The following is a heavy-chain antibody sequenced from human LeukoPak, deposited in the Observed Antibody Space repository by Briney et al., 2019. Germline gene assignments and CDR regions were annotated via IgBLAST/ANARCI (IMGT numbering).Heavy chain of an antibody. J-gene: IGHJ6*03. CDR1: GASIGRHY. CDR3: ARTGDGSNFYNYYYMDV. CDR2: VYFTGRT. V-gene: IGHV4-59*11. Sequence: PSETLSLTCSVSGASIGRHYWSWIRKTPGKGLEWIGYVYFTGRTHYNPSLKSRATISVDMPNKEFSLTLTSVTAADTAVYFCARTGDGSNFYNYYYMDVWGKGTTVIVSS. D-gene: IGHD5-24*01.